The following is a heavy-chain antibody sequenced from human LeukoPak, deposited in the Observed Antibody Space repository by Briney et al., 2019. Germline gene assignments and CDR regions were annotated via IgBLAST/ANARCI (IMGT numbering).Heavy chain of an antibody. J-gene: IGHJ4*02. CDR2: INHSGST. CDR1: GGSFSGYY. Sequence: SETLSLTCAVYGGSFSGYYWSWIRQPPGKGLEWIWEINHSGSTNYNPSLKSRVTISVDTSKNQFSLKLSSVTAADTAVYYCAGRYCSSTSCADYWGQGTLVTVSS. CDR3: AGRYCSSTSCADY. D-gene: IGHD2-2*01. V-gene: IGHV4-34*01.